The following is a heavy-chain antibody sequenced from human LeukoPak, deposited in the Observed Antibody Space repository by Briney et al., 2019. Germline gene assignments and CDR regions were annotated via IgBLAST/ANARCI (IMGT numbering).Heavy chain of an antibody. V-gene: IGHV3-23*01. D-gene: IGHD1-1*01. CDR2: ISGSGGST. J-gene: IGHJ4*02. CDR1: GFTFSSYA. CDR3: AKAMRGYLVPFDY. Sequence: PGGSLRLSCAASGFTFSSYAMSWVRQAPGKGLEWVSGISGSGGSTYYADSVKGRFTISRDNSKNTLYLQMNSLRAEDTAVYYCAKAMRGYLVPFDYWGQGTLVTVSS.